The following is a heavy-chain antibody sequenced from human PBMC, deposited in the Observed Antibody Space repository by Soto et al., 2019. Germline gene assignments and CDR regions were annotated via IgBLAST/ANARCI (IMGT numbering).Heavy chain of an antibody. Sequence: PSETLSLSWTVSGGSISSYDCSWIRQPPGKGLEWIGYIYYSGSTNYNPSLKSRVTISVDTSKNQFSLKLSSVTAADTAVYYCARGFSDDSFSFPFDYWGQGTLVTVSS. CDR2: IYYSGST. J-gene: IGHJ4*02. D-gene: IGHD5-18*01. CDR3: ARGFSDDSFSFPFDY. CDR1: GGSISSYD. V-gene: IGHV4-59*01.